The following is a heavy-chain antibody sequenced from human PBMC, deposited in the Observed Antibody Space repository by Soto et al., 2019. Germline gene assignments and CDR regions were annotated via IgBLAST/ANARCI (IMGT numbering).Heavy chain of an antibody. CDR3: SKDVGPGYSYQPGGYYYYGMDV. Sequence: EVQLVESGGGLVQPGRSLRLSCAASGFTFDDYAMHWVRQAPGKGLEWVSGISWNSGSIGYADSVKGRFTISRDNAKNSLYLQMNSLRAEDTALYYCSKDVGPGYSYQPGGYYYYGMDVWGQGTTVTVSS. CDR2: ISWNSGSI. V-gene: IGHV3-9*01. D-gene: IGHD2-2*01. J-gene: IGHJ6*02. CDR1: GFTFDDYA.